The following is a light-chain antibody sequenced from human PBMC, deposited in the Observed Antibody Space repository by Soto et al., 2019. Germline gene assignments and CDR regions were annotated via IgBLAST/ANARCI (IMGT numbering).Light chain of an antibody. V-gene: IGLV2-14*01. CDR3: SSYTSSSTYV. CDR1: SSDVGGYNY. Sequence: QSVLTQPGSVSGSPGQSITISCTGTSSDVGGYNYVSWYQQHPGKAPKLMIYEVSNRPSGVSNRFSGSKSGNTASLTISGLQAEDEADYYRSSYTSSSTYVFGTGNKVTVL. J-gene: IGLJ1*01. CDR2: EVS.